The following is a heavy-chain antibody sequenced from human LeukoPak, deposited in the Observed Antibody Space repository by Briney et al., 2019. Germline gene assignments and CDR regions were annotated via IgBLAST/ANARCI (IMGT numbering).Heavy chain of an antibody. J-gene: IGHJ1*01. Sequence: ASVKVSCKASGYTFTSYGISWVRQAPGQGREWMGWISAYNGNTNYAQKLQGRVTMTTATSTHTAYMELRSLRSDDTAVYYCASWGDSSSTTSRHFQHWGQGTLVTVSS. CDR3: ASWGDSSSTTSRHFQH. D-gene: IGHD6-13*01. CDR1: GYTFTSYG. CDR2: ISAYNGNT. V-gene: IGHV1-18*01.